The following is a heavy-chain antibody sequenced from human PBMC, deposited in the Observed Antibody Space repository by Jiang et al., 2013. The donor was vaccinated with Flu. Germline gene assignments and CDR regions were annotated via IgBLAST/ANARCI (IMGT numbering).Heavy chain of an antibody. D-gene: IGHD2-8*01. Sequence: WSWSASPRKGLEWMGEINHSGSTYYNPSLESRVTISVDRSKNQFFLNVKSVTAADTAVYYCARATNARYFDSWAGEPWSPSRQ. J-gene: IGHJ4*02. CDR2: INHSGST. V-gene: IGHV4-4*02. CDR3: ARATNARYFDS.